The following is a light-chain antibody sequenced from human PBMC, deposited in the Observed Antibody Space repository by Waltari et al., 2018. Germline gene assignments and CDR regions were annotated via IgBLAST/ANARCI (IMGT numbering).Light chain of an antibody. J-gene: IGKJ5*01. CDR1: QSVSSSY. Sequence: EIELTQSPGTLSLSLGERATISCRASQSVSSSYVAWYQQKPGQAPRLLMYGTTSRATGIPDRISGSGSGTDFTLTISRVEPEDFAVYYCQQYGSLITFGQGTRLEIK. CDR2: GTT. CDR3: QQYGSLIT. V-gene: IGKV3-20*01.